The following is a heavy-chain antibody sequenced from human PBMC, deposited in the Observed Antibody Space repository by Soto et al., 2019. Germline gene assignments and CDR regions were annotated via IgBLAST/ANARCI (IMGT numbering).Heavy chain of an antibody. CDR3: AKDMDPEYSSGSSAGDC. D-gene: IGHD6-19*01. J-gene: IGHJ4*02. Sequence: EVQLVESGGGLVQPGRSLRLSCAASGFTFDDYAMHWVQQAPGKGLEWVSGISWNSGSIGYADSVKGRFTISRDNAKNSLYLQMNSLRAEDTALYYCAKDMDPEYSSGSSAGDCWGQGTLVTVSS. CDR1: GFTFDDYA. CDR2: ISWNSGSI. V-gene: IGHV3-9*01.